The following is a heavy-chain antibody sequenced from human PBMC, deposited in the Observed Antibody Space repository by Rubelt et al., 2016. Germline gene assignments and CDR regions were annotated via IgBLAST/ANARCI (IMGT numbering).Heavy chain of an antibody. CDR3: ARDLRGGGEQWLAYYFDY. CDR1: GGTFSSYA. J-gene: IGHJ4*02. CDR2: IIPIFGTA. D-gene: IGHD6-19*01. V-gene: IGHV1-69*01. Sequence: QAQLVQSGAEVKKPGSSVKVSCKASGGTFSSYAISWVRQAPGQGLEWMGGIIPIFGTANYEQKFQGRVTIAADESTGTAYMWRRSLRSEETAVYYCARDLRGGGEQWLAYYFDYWGQGTLVTVSS.